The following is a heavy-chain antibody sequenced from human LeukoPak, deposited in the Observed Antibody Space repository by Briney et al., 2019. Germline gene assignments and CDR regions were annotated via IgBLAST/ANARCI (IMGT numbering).Heavy chain of an antibody. J-gene: IGHJ4*02. CDR3: ARDVGSSWSFFDY. V-gene: IGHV3-30-3*01. D-gene: IGHD6-13*01. CDR2: ISYDGSNK. Sequence: QSGGSLRLSCAASGFTFSSYAMHWVRQAPGKGLEWVAVISYDGSNKYYADPVKGRFTISRDNSKNTLYLQMNSLRAEDTAVYYCARDVGSSWSFFDYWGQGTLVTVSS. CDR1: GFTFSSYA.